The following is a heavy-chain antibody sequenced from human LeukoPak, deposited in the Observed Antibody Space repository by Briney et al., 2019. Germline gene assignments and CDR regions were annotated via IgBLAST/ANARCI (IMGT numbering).Heavy chain of an antibody. CDR3: ARDLSSSALDY. J-gene: IGHJ4*02. CDR2: INPSGGST. Sequence: GASVKVSCKASGYSFTSNYIHWVRQAPGQGLEWMGIINPSGGSTSYAQKFQGRVTMTRDTSTSTVYMELSSLRSEDTAVYYCARDLSSSALDYWGQGTLVTVSS. V-gene: IGHV1-46*01. CDR1: GYSFTSNY. D-gene: IGHD6-19*01.